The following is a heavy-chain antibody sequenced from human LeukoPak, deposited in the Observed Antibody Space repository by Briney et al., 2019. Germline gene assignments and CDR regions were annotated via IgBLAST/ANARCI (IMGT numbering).Heavy chain of an antibody. CDR2: INPSGGST. Sequence: ASVKVSCKASGYTFTGYYMHWVRQAPGQGLEWMGIINPSGGSTSYAQKFQGRVTMTRDTSTSTVYMELSSLRSEDTAVYYCARAGRYCGGDCYLNRWFDPWGQGTLVTVSS. J-gene: IGHJ5*02. CDR1: GYTFTGYY. CDR3: ARAGRYCGGDCYLNRWFDP. V-gene: IGHV1-46*01. D-gene: IGHD2-21*02.